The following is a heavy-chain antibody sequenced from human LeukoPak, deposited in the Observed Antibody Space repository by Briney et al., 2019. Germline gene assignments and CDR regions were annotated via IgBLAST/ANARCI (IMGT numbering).Heavy chain of an antibody. CDR2: ISSRGTTI. Sequence: PGGSLRLSCAASGFTFSSYEMNWVRQAPGKGLEWISYISSRGTTIYYADSVKGRFTISRDNAKNSLSLQMNSLRAEDTAVYHCARDLREIGYSYGFDYWGQGTLVTVSS. D-gene: IGHD5-18*01. CDR3: ARDLREIGYSYGFDY. J-gene: IGHJ4*02. CDR1: GFTFSSYE. V-gene: IGHV3-48*03.